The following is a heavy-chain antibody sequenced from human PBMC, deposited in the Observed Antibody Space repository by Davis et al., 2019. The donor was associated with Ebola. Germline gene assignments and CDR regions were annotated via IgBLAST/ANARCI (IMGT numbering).Heavy chain of an antibody. CDR3: ARGDFYYGVDV. Sequence: GGSLRLSCAASGFSVRTKYMNWVRQAPGKGLQWVSIMYSGGTTYYADSVKGRFTISRDSSKNTVYLQMNNLRAEDTAVYYCARGDFYYGVDVWGQGTTVTVSS. CDR2: MYSGGTT. CDR1: GFSVRTKY. J-gene: IGHJ6*02. V-gene: IGHV3-53*01.